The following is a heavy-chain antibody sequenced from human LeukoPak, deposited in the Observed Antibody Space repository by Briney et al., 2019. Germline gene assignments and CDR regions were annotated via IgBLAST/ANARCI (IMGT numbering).Heavy chain of an antibody. D-gene: IGHD1-14*01. CDR2: IFHSGST. Sequence: SETLSLTCAVSGGSISSGNWWSWVRPPPGKWLEWIGEIFHSGSTNYNPSLKSRVTISVDKSKNTFSLNLISVTAADTAIYYCGRNGAYNLDYWGQGTLVTVSS. CDR1: GGSISSGNW. CDR3: GRNGAYNLDY. V-gene: IGHV4-4*02. J-gene: IGHJ4*02.